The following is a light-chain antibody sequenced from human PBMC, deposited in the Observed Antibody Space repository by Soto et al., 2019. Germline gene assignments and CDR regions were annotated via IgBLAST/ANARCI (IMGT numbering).Light chain of an antibody. CDR1: SSDVGRYNY. Sequence: QSALTQPRSVSGSPGQSVTISCTGTSSDVGRYNYVSWYQQHPGKAPKLMIFDVSKRPSGVPDRFSGSKSGNTASLTISGLQAEDEADYYCCSYAGSDVFGTGTKLTVL. V-gene: IGLV2-11*01. CDR2: DVS. J-gene: IGLJ1*01. CDR3: CSYAGSDV.